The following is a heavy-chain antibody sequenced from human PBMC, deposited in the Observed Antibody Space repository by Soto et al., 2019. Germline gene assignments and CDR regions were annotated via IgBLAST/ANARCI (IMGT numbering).Heavy chain of an antibody. D-gene: IGHD6-19*01. J-gene: IGHJ4*02. Sequence: QVQLQESGPRLMKPSETLSLTCTVSGASISNHYCQWFRQPPGKGLEWIGYIHNTGGTNYNPSLKSPGNISLETSKNQFSLKLTSVTVADTAVYYCATGGGWLTDYWGQGIRVTVSS. V-gene: IGHV4-59*11. CDR1: GASISNHY. CDR3: ATGGGWLTDY. CDR2: IHNTGGT.